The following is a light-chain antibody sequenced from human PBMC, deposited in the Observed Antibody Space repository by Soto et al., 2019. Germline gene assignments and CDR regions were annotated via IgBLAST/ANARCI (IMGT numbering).Light chain of an antibody. J-gene: IGKJ1*01. CDR3: QQYNNWPRT. V-gene: IGKV3-15*01. CDR2: GAS. Sequence: DIVLTPSRVTLSVCPGERATLSCLASQSVSSYLAWYQQKPGQAPRRLIYGASTRATGIPARFSGSGSGTEFTLTISSLQSEDFAVYYCQQYNNWPRTFGQGTKVDIK. CDR1: QSVSSY.